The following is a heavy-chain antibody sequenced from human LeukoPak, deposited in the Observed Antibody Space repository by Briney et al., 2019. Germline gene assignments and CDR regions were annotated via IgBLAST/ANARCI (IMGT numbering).Heavy chain of an antibody. CDR2: IYTSGST. D-gene: IGHD2-2*01. CDR1: GGSISSYY. J-gene: IGHJ4*02. V-gene: IGHV4-4*07. Sequence: PSETLSLTCTVSGGSISSYYWSWIRQPAGKGLEWIGRIYTSGSTNYNPSLKSRVTMSVDTSKNQFSLKLSSVTAADTAAYYCASGTYCSGTSCYWDYWGQGTLVTVSS. CDR3: ASGTYCSGTSCYWDY.